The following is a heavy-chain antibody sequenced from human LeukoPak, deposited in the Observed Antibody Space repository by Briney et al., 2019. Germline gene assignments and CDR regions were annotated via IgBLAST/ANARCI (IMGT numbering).Heavy chain of an antibody. CDR2: ISVSGSNT. Sequence: GGSLRLSCAASGFTFSTYVMVWVRRAPEKGLEWVSSISVSGSNTFYTDSVKGRFTISRDNSKNTLDLQMDSLRAEDTAICYCAKENLLPAGGTWGSWGQGTLVTVSS. CDR1: GFTFSTYV. CDR3: AKENLLPAGGTWGS. J-gene: IGHJ5*02. D-gene: IGHD6-13*01. V-gene: IGHV3-23*01.